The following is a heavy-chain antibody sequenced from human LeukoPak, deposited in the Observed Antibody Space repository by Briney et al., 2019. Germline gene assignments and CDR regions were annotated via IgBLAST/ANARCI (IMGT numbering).Heavy chain of an antibody. J-gene: IGHJ4*02. CDR1: GGSISSSSYY. V-gene: IGHV4-39*01. Sequence: SETLSLTCTVSGGSISSSSYYWGWIRQPPGKGLEWIGSIYYSGSTYYNPSLKSRVTISVDTSKNQFSLKLSSVTAADTAVYYXXXXFQLPYGSGIDYWGQGTLVTVSS. CDR2: IYYSGST. D-gene: IGHD3-10*01. CDR3: XXXFQLPYGSGIDY.